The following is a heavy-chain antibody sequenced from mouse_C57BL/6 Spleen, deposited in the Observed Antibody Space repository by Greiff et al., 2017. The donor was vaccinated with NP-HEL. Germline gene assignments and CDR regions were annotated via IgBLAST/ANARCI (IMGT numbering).Heavy chain of an antibody. D-gene: IGHD1-1*01. J-gene: IGHJ2*01. Sequence: QVQLQQSGPELVKPGASVKISCKASGYAFSSSWMNWVKQRPGKGLEWIGRIYPGDGDTNYNGKFKGKATLTADKSSSTAYMQLSSLTSEDSAVYFCAQNPNYSVLDYWGQGTTLTVSS. V-gene: IGHV1-82*01. CDR1: GYAFSSSW. CDR3: AQNPNYSVLDY. CDR2: IYPGDGDT.